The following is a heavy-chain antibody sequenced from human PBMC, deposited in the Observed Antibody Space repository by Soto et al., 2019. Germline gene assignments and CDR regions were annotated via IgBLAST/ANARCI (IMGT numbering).Heavy chain of an antibody. D-gene: IGHD2-8*01. CDR3: AYTVYISTKGIYGMDV. CDR2: IIPIFGTA. Sequence: AASVKVSCKASGGTFSSYAISWVRQAPGQGLEWMGGIIPIFGTANYAQKFQGRVTITADESTSTAYMELSSLRSEDTAVYYCAYTVYISTKGIYGMDVWGQGTTVTVSS. CDR1: GGTFSSYA. V-gene: IGHV1-69*13. J-gene: IGHJ6*02.